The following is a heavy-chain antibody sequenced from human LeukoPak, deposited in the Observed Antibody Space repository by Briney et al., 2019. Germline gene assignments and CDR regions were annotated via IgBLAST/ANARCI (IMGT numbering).Heavy chain of an antibody. J-gene: IGHJ4*02. D-gene: IGHD5-24*01. V-gene: IGHV3-11*01. CDR3: AKGRGWLQFFDY. CDR2: ISSSGSTI. Sequence: GGSLRLSCAASGFTFSDYYMSWIRQAPGKGLEWVSYISSSGSTIYYADSVKGRFTIARDNSKNTLYLQMNSLRAEDTAVYFCAKGRGWLQFFDYWGQGTLVTVSS. CDR1: GFTFSDYY.